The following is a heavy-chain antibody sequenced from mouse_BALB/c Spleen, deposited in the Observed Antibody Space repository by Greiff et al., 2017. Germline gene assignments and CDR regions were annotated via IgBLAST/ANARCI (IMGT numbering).Heavy chain of an antibody. D-gene: IGHD2-3*01. CDR1: GYSFTSYW. Sequence: QVQLQQSGPQLVRPGASVKISCKASGYSFTSYWMHWVKQRPGQGLEWIGMIDPSDSETRLNQKFKDKATLTVDKSSSTAYMQLSSPTSEDSAVYYCARRYEYYFDYWGQGTTLTVSS. CDR2: IDPSDSET. CDR3: ARRYEYYFDY. V-gene: IGHV1S127*01. J-gene: IGHJ2*01.